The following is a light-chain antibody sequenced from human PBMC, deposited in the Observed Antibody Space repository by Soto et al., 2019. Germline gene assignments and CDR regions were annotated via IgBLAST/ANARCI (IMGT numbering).Light chain of an antibody. CDR2: VVS. CDR3: SSYRSGGTFV. V-gene: IGLV2-14*01. J-gene: IGLJ1*01. CDR1: SSDVGGYNY. Sequence: QSVLTQPASVSGSPGQSIAIPCTGTSSDVGGYNYVSWHQQHPGKAPKVLISVVSNRPSGVSNRFSGSKSGNTASLTISGLQAEDEADYYCSSYRSGGTFVFGSGTKLTVL.